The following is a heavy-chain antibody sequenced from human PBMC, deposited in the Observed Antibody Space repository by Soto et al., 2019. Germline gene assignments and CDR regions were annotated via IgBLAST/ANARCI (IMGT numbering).Heavy chain of an antibody. CDR2: IVVGSGNT. CDR1: GFTFTNSA. J-gene: IGHJ3*02. V-gene: IGHV1-58*01. Sequence: EASVEVSCKASGFTFTNSAVQWVRQARGQRLEWIGWIVVGSGNTNYAQKFQERVTITRDMSTTTAYMELSSLRSEDTAVYYCAADPTRRRTFDIWGQGTMVTVSS. CDR3: AADPTRRRTFDI.